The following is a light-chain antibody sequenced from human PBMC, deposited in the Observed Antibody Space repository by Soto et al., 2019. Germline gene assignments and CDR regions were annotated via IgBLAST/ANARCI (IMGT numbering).Light chain of an antibody. J-gene: IGKJ2*01. V-gene: IGKV1-5*03. Sequence: DIQMTQSPSTLSASVGDRVTITCRASQSISSWLAWYQQKPGKAPKLLIYKASSLESGVPSRFSGSGSGTEFTLTISSLQPDDFATYYCHQYNSYSPYTFGQGNKLEIK. CDR1: QSISSW. CDR3: HQYNSYSPYT. CDR2: KAS.